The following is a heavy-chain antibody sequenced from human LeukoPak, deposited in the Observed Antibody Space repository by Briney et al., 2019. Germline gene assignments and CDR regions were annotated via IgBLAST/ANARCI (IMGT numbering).Heavy chain of an antibody. V-gene: IGHV1-69*13. CDR3: ARAYSGYDFFDY. J-gene: IGHJ4*02. CDR2: IIPIFGTA. Sequence: SVKVSCKASGCTFSRYAISWVRQAPGQGLEWMGGIIPIFGTANYAQKFQGRVTITADESTSTAYMEVSSLRSEDTAVYYCARAYSGYDFFDYWGQGILVTVSS. CDR1: GCTFSRYA. D-gene: IGHD5-12*01.